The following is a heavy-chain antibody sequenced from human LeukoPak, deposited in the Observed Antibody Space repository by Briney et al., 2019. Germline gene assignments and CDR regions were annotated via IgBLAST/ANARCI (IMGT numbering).Heavy chain of an antibody. CDR1: GFTFSSYS. CDR3: ARDPAVFYSSSWPYYFDY. CDR2: ISSSSSYI. D-gene: IGHD6-13*01. V-gene: IGHV3-21*01. Sequence: GGSLRLSCAASGFTFSSYSMNWVRQAPGKGLEWVSSISSSSSYIYYADSVKGRFTISRDNAKNSLYLQMNSLRAEDTAVYYCARDPAVFYSSSWPYYFDYWGQGTLVTVSS. J-gene: IGHJ4*02.